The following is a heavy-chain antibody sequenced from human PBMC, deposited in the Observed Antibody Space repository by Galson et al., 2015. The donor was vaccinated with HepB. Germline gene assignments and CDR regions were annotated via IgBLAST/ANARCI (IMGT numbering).Heavy chain of an antibody. CDR3: ARGSGYDENWFDP. D-gene: IGHD5-12*01. V-gene: IGHV3-13*01. CDR1: GFTFSSYD. Sequence: SLRLSCAASGFTFSSYDMHWVRQATGKGLEWVSAIGTAGDTYYPGSVKGRFTISRENAKNSLYLQMNSLRAGDTAVYYCARGSGYDENWFDPWGQGTLVTVSS. CDR2: IGTAGDT. J-gene: IGHJ5*02.